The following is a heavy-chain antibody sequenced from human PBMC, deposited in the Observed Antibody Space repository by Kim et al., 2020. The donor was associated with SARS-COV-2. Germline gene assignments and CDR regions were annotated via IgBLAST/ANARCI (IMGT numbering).Heavy chain of an antibody. CDR2: ISGSGGST. V-gene: IGHV3-23*01. D-gene: IGHD3-22*01. J-gene: IGHJ3*02. CDR3: AKQTFRSSGYYLDAFDI. Sequence: GGSLRLSCAASGFTFSSYAMSWVRQAPGKGLEWVSAISGSGGSTYYADSVKGRFTISRDNSKNTLYLQMNSLRAEDTAVYYCAKQTFRSSGYYLDAFDIWGQGTMVTVSS. CDR1: GFTFSSYA.